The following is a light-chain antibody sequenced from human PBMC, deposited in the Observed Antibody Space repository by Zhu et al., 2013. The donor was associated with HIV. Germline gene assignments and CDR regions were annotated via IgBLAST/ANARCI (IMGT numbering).Light chain of an antibody. Sequence: AIQLTQSPSSLSASVGDRVTITCRASQGLNSALAWYQQKPGKAPKLLIYECLQFGNGVPSRFSGSGSGTDFTLTISSLQPEDVATYYCQDYNGAPXTFGQGPRWKSN. CDR2: ECL. CDR1: QGLNSA. CDR3: QDYNGAPXT. J-gene: IGKJ1*01. V-gene: IGKV1-13*02.